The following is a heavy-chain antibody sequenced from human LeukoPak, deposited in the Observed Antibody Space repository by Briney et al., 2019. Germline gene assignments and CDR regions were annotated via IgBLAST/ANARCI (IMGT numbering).Heavy chain of an antibody. J-gene: IGHJ4*02. D-gene: IGHD1-26*01. CDR2: ISESGAST. V-gene: IGHV3-23*01. Sequence: GGSLRLSCLTSGSTLSTNAMSWVRQAPGKGLEWMSGISESGASTYYADSVKGRFTISRDDSRNTLYLQMNSLRGDATAVYYCAKDVGKWESLHFFDYWGQGALVTVA. CDR1: GSTLSTNA. CDR3: AKDVGKWESLHFFDY.